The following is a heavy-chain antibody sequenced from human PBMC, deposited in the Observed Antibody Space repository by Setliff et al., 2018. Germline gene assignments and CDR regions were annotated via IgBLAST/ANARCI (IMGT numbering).Heavy chain of an antibody. CDR3: AREVLSTVVAWDY. V-gene: IGHV1-2*02. J-gene: IGHJ4*02. D-gene: IGHD4-17*01. CDR1: GYSFTMYA. CDR2: INPNSGDT. Sequence: ASVKVSCKASGYSFTMYAMSWMRQAPGQGLEWMGCINPNSGDTTFAQKFQGRVTITRDTSNSTDYMDLSRLTSDDTAVYYCAREVLSTVVAWDYWGQGTLVTVSS.